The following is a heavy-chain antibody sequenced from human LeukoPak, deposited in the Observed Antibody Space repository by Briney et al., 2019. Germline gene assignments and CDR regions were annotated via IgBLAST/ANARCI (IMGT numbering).Heavy chain of an antibody. CDR1: GLTFITYS. Sequence: GGSLRLSCVAFGLTFITYSTTCVRQAPGKGLEWVSGISASGGETWYPDSVKGRFTISRDNSKNTLFLQMNSLRVEDTAIYYCAKDAAGPEYWGQGTLVTVSS. V-gene: IGHV3-23*01. D-gene: IGHD6-13*01. CDR3: AKDAAGPEY. J-gene: IGHJ4*02. CDR2: ISASGGET.